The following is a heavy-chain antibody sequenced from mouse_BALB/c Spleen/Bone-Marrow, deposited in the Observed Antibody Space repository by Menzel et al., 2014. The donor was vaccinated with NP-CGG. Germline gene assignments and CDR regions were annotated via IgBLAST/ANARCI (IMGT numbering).Heavy chain of an antibody. D-gene: IGHD1-1*01. V-gene: IGHV5-12-2*01. CDR1: GFTFGSYT. CDR2: ISNGGGST. Sequence: DVMLVESGGGLVQPGGSLKLFCAASGFTFGSYTMSWVRQTPEKRLEWVAYISNGGGSTYYPDTVKGRFTISRDNAKNTLYLQMSSLKSEDTAMYYCARHGYYGSRAMDYWGQGTSVTVSS. CDR3: ARHGYYGSRAMDY. J-gene: IGHJ4*01.